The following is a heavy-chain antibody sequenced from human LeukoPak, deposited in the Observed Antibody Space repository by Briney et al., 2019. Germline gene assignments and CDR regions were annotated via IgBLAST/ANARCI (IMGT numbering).Heavy chain of an antibody. CDR2: IYTSGST. CDR1: GGSISSYY. J-gene: IGHJ6*02. Sequence: SETLSLTCTVSGGSISSYYWSWIRQPAGKGLEWIGRIYTSGSTNYSPSLKSRVTMSVDTSKNQFSLKLSSVTAADTAVYYCARDGVAAAGTNRYYYYGMDVWGQGTTVTVSS. CDR3: ARDGVAAAGTNRYYYYGMDV. V-gene: IGHV4-4*07. D-gene: IGHD6-13*01.